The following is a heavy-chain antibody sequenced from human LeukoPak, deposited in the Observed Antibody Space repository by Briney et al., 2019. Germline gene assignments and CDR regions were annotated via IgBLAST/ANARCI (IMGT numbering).Heavy chain of an antibody. CDR2: ISGSGSSK. CDR1: GFTFSDYY. D-gene: IGHD1-26*01. V-gene: IGHV3-11*04. CDR3: ARAEVGVGSTLFDY. J-gene: IGHJ4*02. Sequence: PGGSLRLSCAASGFTFSDYYMSWIRQAPGKGLEWVSYISGSGSSKYYAASVKGRITISRDNAKNSLYLHMNSLRAEDTAVYYGARAEVGVGSTLFDYWGQGTLVTVSS.